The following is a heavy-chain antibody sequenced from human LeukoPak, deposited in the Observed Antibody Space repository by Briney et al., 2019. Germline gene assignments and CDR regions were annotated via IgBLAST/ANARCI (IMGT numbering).Heavy chain of an antibody. J-gene: IGHJ4*02. CDR1: GYTFTGYY. V-gene: IGHV1-2*02. Sequence: ASVKVSCKASGYTFTGYYMHWVRQAPGQGLEWMGWINPNSGGTNYAQKFQGRVTMTRDTSISTAYMELSRLRSDDTAVYYCARDNTIFGASNFDYWGQGTLVTVSS. CDR3: ARDNTIFGASNFDY. CDR2: INPNSGGT. D-gene: IGHD3-3*01.